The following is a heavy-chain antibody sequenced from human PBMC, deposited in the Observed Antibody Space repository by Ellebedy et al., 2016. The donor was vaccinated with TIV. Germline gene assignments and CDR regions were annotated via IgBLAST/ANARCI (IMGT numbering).Heavy chain of an antibody. D-gene: IGHD3-9*01. CDR1: GFTFSSYA. Sequence: PGGSLRLSCAASGFTFSSYAMSWVRQAPGKGLEWVSTISHTGTRTYYADSVKGRFTISRDNSKNTLYLQMNSLRAEDTAVYYCANGGYSDWLPKPELDYWGQGTLVTVSS. V-gene: IGHV3-23*01. J-gene: IGHJ4*02. CDR3: ANGGYSDWLPKPELDY. CDR2: ISHTGTRT.